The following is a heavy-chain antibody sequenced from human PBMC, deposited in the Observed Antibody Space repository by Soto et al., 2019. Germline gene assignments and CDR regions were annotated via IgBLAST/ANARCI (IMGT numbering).Heavy chain of an antibody. Sequence: QVQLVQSGAEVKKPGSSVKVSCKASGGTFSSYAISWVRQAPGQGLEWMGGIIPSFGTANYAQKFQGRVRITADKSTSTAYMELGSLRAEDTGVYYCARVGGKQLVLGRMDVWGQGTTVTVSS. CDR3: ARVGGKQLVLGRMDV. CDR1: GGTFSSYA. J-gene: IGHJ6*02. CDR2: IIPSFGTA. V-gene: IGHV1-69*06. D-gene: IGHD6-6*01.